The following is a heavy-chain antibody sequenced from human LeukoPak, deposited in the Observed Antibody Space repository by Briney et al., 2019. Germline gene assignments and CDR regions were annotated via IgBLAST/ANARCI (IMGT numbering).Heavy chain of an antibody. J-gene: IGHJ4*02. CDR2: ISSSGSTI. CDR3: ARLEYYYVSGNYYKLFDY. D-gene: IGHD3-10*01. Sequence: GGSLRLSCAASGFSFSSYNMNWVRQAPGKGLEWVSDISSSGSTIYFADSVKGRFTISRDNAKNSLYLQMNSLRDEDTAVYYCARLEYYYVSGNYYKLFDYWGQGTLVTVCS. V-gene: IGHV3-48*02. CDR1: GFSFSSYN.